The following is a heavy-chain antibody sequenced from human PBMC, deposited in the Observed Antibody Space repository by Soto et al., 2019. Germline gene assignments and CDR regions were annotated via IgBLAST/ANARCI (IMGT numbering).Heavy chain of an antibody. J-gene: IGHJ5*02. Sequence: EVQLVESGGGLVRPGGSVRLSCAASGFAVGINYMSWVRQAPGKGLELVSLIYIGGGTHYADSVKGRFTISRDNSKNTLYLQMNSLRAEDTAVYHCTRGFCNSSSCYANWFDPWGQGTLVTVS. CDR3: TRGFCNSSSCYANWFDP. CDR1: GFAVGINY. D-gene: IGHD2-2*01. CDR2: IYIGGGT. V-gene: IGHV3-66*01.